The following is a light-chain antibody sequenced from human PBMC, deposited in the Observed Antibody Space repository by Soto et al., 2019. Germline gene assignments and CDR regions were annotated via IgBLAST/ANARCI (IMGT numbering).Light chain of an antibody. Sequence: EIVLTQSPGTLSLSPGGRATLSCRASQSVSRNYVAWYQQKPGQSPRLLIYGASNRASGIPDRFSGSGSGTDFTLTISSLAPDDFAIYYCHQRQSWPRTFGQGTKVDIK. CDR1: QSVSRNY. V-gene: IGKV3D-20*02. CDR2: GAS. J-gene: IGKJ1*01. CDR3: HQRQSWPRT.